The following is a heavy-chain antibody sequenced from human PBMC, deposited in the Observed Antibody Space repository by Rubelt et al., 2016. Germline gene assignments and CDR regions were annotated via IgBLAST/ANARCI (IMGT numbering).Heavy chain of an antibody. CDR2: ISYDGSNK. D-gene: IGHD3-10*01. J-gene: IGHJ4*02. CDR3: ARGRTLLWFGGLRRPFAY. Sequence: GLEWVAVISYDGSNKYYADSVKGRFTISRDNSKNTLYLQMNSLRAEDTAVYYCARGRTLLWFGGLRRPFAYWGQGTLVTVSS. V-gene: IGHV3-33*05.